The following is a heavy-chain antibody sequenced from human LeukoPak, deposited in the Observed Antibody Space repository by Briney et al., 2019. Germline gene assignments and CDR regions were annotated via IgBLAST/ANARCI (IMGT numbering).Heavy chain of an antibody. V-gene: IGHV3-23*01. D-gene: IGHD6-19*01. CDR2: ISGSGGTT. Sequence: GGSLRLSCAASGFTFSNYAMSWVRQAPGKGLEWVSAISGSGGTTSYAGSVKGRFTISRDISESTLYLQMNSLRAEDTAIYYCAKTSSGHYYFDYWGQGTLVTVSS. J-gene: IGHJ4*02. CDR1: GFTFSNYA. CDR3: AKTSSGHYYFDY.